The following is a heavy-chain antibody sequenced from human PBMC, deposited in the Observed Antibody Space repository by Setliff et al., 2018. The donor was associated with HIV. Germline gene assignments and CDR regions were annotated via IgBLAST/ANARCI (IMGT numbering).Heavy chain of an antibody. V-gene: IGHV4-59*01. D-gene: IGHD6-19*01. J-gene: IGHJ4*02. CDR3: ARRGGSGWYYFDQ. CDR2: IYYSGVT. CDR1: GGYIAGYY. Sequence: SANLSLTCTVSGGYIAGYYWSWIRQPPGKALEWIGNIYYSGVTYYNPSLKSRVTLSVDTSKNQFSLTLTSVTAADTALYYCARRGGSGWYYFDQWGQGALVTSPQ.